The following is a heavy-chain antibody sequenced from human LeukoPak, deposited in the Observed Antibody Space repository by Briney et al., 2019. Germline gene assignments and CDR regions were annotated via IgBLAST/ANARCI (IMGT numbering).Heavy chain of an antibody. CDR2: FDPEDGET. J-gene: IGHJ5*02. Sequence: ASVKVSCKVSGYTLTELSMHWVRQAPGKGLEWMRGFDPEDGETIYAQKFQGRVTMTEDTSTDTAYMELSSLRSEDTAVYYCATRRVYGDLNWFDPWGQGTLVTVSS. V-gene: IGHV1-24*01. CDR1: GYTLTELS. D-gene: IGHD4-17*01. CDR3: ATRRVYGDLNWFDP.